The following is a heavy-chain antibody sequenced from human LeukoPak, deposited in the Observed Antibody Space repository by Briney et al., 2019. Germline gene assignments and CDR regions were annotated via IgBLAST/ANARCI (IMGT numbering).Heavy chain of an antibody. CDR2: IYPGDSQT. V-gene: IGHV5-51*01. Sequence: GESLKISCKGSGYSFTNYWIGWVRQMPGKGLEWMGIIYPGDSQTRYSPSFQGQVPISADKSINTAYLQWSSLKASDTAMYYCARQGGVVTTFADYWGQGTLVTVSS. J-gene: IGHJ4*02. CDR1: GYSFTNYW. CDR3: ARQGGVVTTFADY. D-gene: IGHD2-21*02.